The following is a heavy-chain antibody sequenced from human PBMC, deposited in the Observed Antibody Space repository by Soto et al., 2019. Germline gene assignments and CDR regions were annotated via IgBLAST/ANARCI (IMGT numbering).Heavy chain of an antibody. CDR2: IFNGGSA. Sequence: QVQLQESGPGLVKPSQTLSLTCTVSGGFDGSVGSGNDYWNWIRQHPGKGLECIGYIFNGGSASYHPSLQRRITISANTSKNLFSLHLTSVPAADTDVYCCATDLGFRMGVWSQGTTVIVSS. J-gene: IGHJ6*02. CDR1: GGFDGSVGSGNDY. CDR3: ATDLGFRMGV. V-gene: IGHV4-31*03.